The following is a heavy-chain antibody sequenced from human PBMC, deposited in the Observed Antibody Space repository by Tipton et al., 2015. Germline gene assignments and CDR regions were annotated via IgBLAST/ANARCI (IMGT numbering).Heavy chain of an antibody. D-gene: IGHD6-19*01. J-gene: IGHJ4*02. V-gene: IGHV4-61*05. CDR3: ARALAGFDF. CDR2: IYYSGST. CDR1: GGSISSSSYY. Sequence: TLSLTCTVSGGSISSSSYYWGWIRQPPGKGLEWIGNIYYSGSTNFNPSLKSRVTISIDTSKNQLSLKLTSLTAADMAVYYCARALAGFDFWGQGTLVTVSS.